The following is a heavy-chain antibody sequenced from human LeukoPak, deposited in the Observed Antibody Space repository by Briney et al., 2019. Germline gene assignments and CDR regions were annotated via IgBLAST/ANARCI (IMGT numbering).Heavy chain of an antibody. V-gene: IGHV3-30-3*01. Sequence: GSLRLSCAASGFTFNNYAIHWVRQAPGKGLEWVAVISHDGTNTNCADSVKGRFTISRDNSKNTLYLQMNSLRTEDTAVYYCASRDHAAAGTDYWGQGTLVTVSS. D-gene: IGHD6-13*01. J-gene: IGHJ4*02. CDR3: ASRDHAAAGTDY. CDR1: GFTFNNYA. CDR2: ISHDGTNT.